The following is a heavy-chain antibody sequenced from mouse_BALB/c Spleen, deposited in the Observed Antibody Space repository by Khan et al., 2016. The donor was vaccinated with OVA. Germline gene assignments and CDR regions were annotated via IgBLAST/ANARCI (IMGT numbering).Heavy chain of an antibody. CDR2: ISPGSGDT. CDR1: GYSFTAYY. J-gene: IGHJ3*01. D-gene: IGHD1-2*01. Sequence: VQLQQSGAELARPWASVKLSCKASGYSFTAYYINWVKPRTGQGLEWIGEISPGSGDTYYNEKFKVKATLTADKSSSRANMQLRDLTTEGTAVYFCARMYYFGYTLAYWGQGTLVTVAA. V-gene: IGHV1-77*01. CDR3: ARMYYFGYTLAY.